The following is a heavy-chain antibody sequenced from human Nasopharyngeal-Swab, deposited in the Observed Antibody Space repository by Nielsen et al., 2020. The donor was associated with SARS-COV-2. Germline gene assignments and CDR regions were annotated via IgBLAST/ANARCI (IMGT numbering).Heavy chain of an antibody. CDR2: INGGNGDT. Sequence: WVRQAPGQGLEWLGWINGGNGDTKYSAKFQDRVTITRDPFETTAYMDLTSLTFEDTAVYFCARGWLATSDFHHWGQGTLVTVSS. J-gene: IGHJ4*02. CDR3: ARGWLATSDFHH. D-gene: IGHD5-12*01. V-gene: IGHV1-3*01.